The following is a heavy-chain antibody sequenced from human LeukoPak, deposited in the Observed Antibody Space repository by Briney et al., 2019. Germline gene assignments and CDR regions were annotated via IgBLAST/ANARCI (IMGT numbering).Heavy chain of an antibody. Sequence: ASVKVSCKASGYDFINYGISWVRQAPGQGLEWMGWRSIYNGNTDYKLQGRVTMTTDTSTSTAYMEVRSPSSDDTAVYYCARCGPFPSGSSSREYYLDYWGQGTLVTVSS. CDR3: ARCGPFPSGSSSREYYLDY. J-gene: IGHJ4*02. V-gene: IGHV1-18*01. CDR2: RSIYNGNT. D-gene: IGHD6-6*01. CDR1: GYDFINYG.